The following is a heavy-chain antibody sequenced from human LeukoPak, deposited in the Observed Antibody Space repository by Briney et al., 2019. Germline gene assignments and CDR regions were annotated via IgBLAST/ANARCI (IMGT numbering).Heavy chain of an antibody. J-gene: IGHJ4*02. D-gene: IGHD3-10*01. CDR2: IKSKGDGGTA. CDR1: GFIFSNAW. Sequence: GGSLRLSCAAPGFIFSNAWMIWVRQAPGKGLEWVGRIKSKGDGGTADYAAPVEGRFSIFRDDSQNTLFLQMDSLKTEDTAVYFCTTDGWFYSGSGPSDYWGQGALVTVSS. CDR3: TTDGWFYSGSGPSDY. V-gene: IGHV3-15*01.